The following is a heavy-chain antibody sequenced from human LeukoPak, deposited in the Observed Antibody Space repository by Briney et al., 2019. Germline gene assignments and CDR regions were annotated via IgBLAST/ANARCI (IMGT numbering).Heavy chain of an antibody. D-gene: IGHD5-12*01. CDR2: IKQDGSEK. V-gene: IGHV3-7*01. J-gene: IGHJ4*02. CDR3: ARAGGYASSWAY. CDR1: GFTFSSYW. Sequence: PGRSLRLSCAASGFTFSSYWMSWVRQAPGKGLEWVANIKQDGSEKNYVDSVKGRFTISRDNAKNSLELQMNNLRDEDTAVYYCARAGGYASSWAYWGQGTLVTVSS.